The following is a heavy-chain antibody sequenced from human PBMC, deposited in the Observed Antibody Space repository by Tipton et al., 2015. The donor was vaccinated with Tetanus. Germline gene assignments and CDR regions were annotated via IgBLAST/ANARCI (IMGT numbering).Heavy chain of an antibody. CDR1: GFNFLNYG. Sequence: SLRLSCAASGFNFLNYGMHWVRQVPGKGLEWVAFVWHDGRSEYYADSVKGRFTISRDNSKDTVYLQMNSLRAEDSAGYYCVRIQEGFAFGFWGQGTMVSVSS. CDR2: VWHDGRSE. J-gene: IGHJ3*01. V-gene: IGHV3-33*01. D-gene: IGHD3-10*01. CDR3: VRIQEGFAFGF.